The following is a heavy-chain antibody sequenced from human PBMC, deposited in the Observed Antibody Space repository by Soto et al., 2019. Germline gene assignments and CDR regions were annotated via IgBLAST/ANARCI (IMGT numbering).Heavy chain of an antibody. Sequence: QVQLQESGPGLVKPSQTLSLTCTVSGGSISSGGYYWSWIRQHPGKGLEWIGYIYYSGSTYYNPSLKSRVTISVDTSKNQFSLKLSSVTAADTAVYYCACHILRLGELSLAPWAFDIWGQGTMVTVSS. J-gene: IGHJ3*02. CDR3: ACHILRLGELSLAPWAFDI. CDR1: GGSISSGGYY. V-gene: IGHV4-31*03. D-gene: IGHD3-16*02. CDR2: IYYSGST.